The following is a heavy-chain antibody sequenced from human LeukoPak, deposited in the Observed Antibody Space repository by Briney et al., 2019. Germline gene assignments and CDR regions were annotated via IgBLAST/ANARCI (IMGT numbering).Heavy chain of an antibody. J-gene: IGHJ5*02. Sequence: SVKVSCKASGGTFSSYAISWGRQAPGQGLEWMGGIIPIFGTANYAQKCQGRVTITTDESTRTAYLELSSLRPEDTAVYYCARGPSMDWFAPWGQGPLVTVSS. CDR2: IIPIFGTA. D-gene: IGHD2-21*01. CDR1: GGTFSSYA. CDR3: ARGPSMDWFAP. V-gene: IGHV1-69*05.